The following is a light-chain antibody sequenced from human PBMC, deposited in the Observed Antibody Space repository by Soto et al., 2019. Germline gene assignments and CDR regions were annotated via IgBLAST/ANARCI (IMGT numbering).Light chain of an antibody. CDR3: QQYFSTPPWT. Sequence: DIVMTQSPDSLAVSLGERATINCKSSQSVLYSSNNKNYLTWYQQKPGQPPKVLIYWASTRESGVPDRFSGSGSGTDFTLTIRSLQAEDVAVYYCQQYFSTPPWTFGQGTKVEIK. J-gene: IGKJ1*01. CDR2: WAS. CDR1: QSVLYSSNNKNY. V-gene: IGKV4-1*01.